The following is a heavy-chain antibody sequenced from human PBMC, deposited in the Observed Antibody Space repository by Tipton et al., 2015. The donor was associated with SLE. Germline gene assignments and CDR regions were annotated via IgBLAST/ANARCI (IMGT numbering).Heavy chain of an antibody. CDR1: GFTFSSYE. J-gene: IGHJ2*01. CDR3: AKDRDGGNLCYFDL. V-gene: IGHV3-48*03. CDR2: ISRSGSTI. Sequence: GSLRLSCAASGFTFSSYEMNWVRQAPGKGLEWVSYISRSGSTIYYADSVKGRFTISRDNAKNSLYLQMNSLRADDTAVYYCAKDRDGGNLCYFDLWGRGTLVTVSS. D-gene: IGHD4-23*01.